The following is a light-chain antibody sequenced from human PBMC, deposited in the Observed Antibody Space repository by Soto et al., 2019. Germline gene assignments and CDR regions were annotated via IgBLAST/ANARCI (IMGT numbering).Light chain of an antibody. CDR3: QQYNNWPPIT. V-gene: IGKV3D-15*01. Sequence: EIVLTQSPATLSLSPGERATLSCRASQSVSSYLAWYQQKPGQAPRLLIYGASSRATGIPDRFSGSGSGTEFILTISSLQSEDFAVYYCQQYNNWPPITFGQGTRLEIK. J-gene: IGKJ5*01. CDR2: GAS. CDR1: QSVSSY.